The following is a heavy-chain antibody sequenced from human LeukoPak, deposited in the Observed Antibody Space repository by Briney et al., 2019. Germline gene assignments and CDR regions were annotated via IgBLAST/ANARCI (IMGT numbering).Heavy chain of an antibody. CDR3: AKRVDGSSAYYGYSDS. CDR1: GFTFANYD. Sequence: GGSLRLSCAASGFTFANYDMGWVRQAQGKGLEWVSLISGSGGITYYADSVKGRFTISRDNAKDSLYLQMDSLRAEDTAVYYCAKRVDGSSAYYGYSDSWGQGTLVTVSS. D-gene: IGHD3-22*01. CDR2: ISGSGGIT. V-gene: IGHV3-23*01. J-gene: IGHJ4*02.